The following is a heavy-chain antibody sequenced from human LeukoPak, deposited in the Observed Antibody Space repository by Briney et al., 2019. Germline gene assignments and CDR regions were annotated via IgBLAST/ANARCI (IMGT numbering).Heavy chain of an antibody. V-gene: IGHV3-23*01. Sequence: GGSLRLSCAASGFTFSSYAMSWLRQAPGKGLEWVSAISGSGGSTYYADSVKGRFTISRDNSKNTLYLQMNSLRAEDTAVYYCAKAQRWLQLFDYWGQGTLVTVSS. CDR1: GFTFSSYA. D-gene: IGHD5-24*01. J-gene: IGHJ4*02. CDR2: ISGSGGST. CDR3: AKAQRWLQLFDY.